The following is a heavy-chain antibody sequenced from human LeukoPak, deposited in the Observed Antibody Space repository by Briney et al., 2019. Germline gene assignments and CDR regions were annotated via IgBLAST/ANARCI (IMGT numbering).Heavy chain of an antibody. CDR3: AKENSSSWWIAEYFQH. V-gene: IGHV3-23*01. CDR1: GFTFSTYA. CDR2: IRGSGAST. D-gene: IGHD6-13*01. Sequence: PGGSLRLSCVASGFTFSTYAMSWVRQAPGKGLEWVSGIRGSGASTYYADSVKGRFTISRDNSKNTLYLQMNSLRAEDTAVYYCAKENSSSWWIAEYFQHWGQGTLVTVSS. J-gene: IGHJ1*01.